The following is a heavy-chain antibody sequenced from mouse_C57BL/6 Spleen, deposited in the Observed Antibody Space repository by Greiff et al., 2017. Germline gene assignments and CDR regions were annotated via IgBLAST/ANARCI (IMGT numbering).Heavy chain of an antibody. CDR1: GSTFTSYW. V-gene: IGHV1-50*01. CDR3: ARLGIYYGNPNYFDY. D-gene: IGHD2-1*01. CDR2: IDPSDSYT. Sequence: QVQLQQPGAELVKPGASVKLSCKASGSTFTSYWMPWVKQRPGQGLAWIGEIDPSDSYTNSNQKFKGKATLTVDTSSSTAYMQLSSLTSEDSAVYYCARLGIYYGNPNYFDYWGQGTTRTVSS. J-gene: IGHJ2*01.